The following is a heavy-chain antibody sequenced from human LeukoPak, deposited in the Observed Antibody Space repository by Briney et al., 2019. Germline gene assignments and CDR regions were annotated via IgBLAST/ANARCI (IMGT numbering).Heavy chain of an antibody. CDR2: IDTNTGNP. CDR1: GYTFTSYG. J-gene: IGHJ4*02. V-gene: IGHV7-4-1*02. CDR3: ARGYDSSGYFSD. D-gene: IGHD3-22*01. Sequence: ASVKVSCKASGYTFTSYGISWMRQAPGQGLEWMGWIDTNTGNPTYAQGFTGQFVFSLDTSVSTAYLQISSLKAEDTAEYFCARGYDSSGYFSDWGQGTLVTVSS.